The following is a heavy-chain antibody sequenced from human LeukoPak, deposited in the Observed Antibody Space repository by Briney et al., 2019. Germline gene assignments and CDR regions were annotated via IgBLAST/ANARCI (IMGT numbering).Heavy chain of an antibody. D-gene: IGHD1-26*01. CDR1: GGSFSGYY. Sequence: SETLSLTCAVYGGSFSGYYWSWTRQPPGKGLEWIGEINHSGSTNYNPSLKSRVTISVDTSKNQFSLKLSSVTAADTAVYYCARRNGTLDSGSYGAFDIWGQGTMVTVSS. CDR3: ARRNGTLDSGSYGAFDI. CDR2: INHSGST. V-gene: IGHV4-34*01. J-gene: IGHJ3*02.